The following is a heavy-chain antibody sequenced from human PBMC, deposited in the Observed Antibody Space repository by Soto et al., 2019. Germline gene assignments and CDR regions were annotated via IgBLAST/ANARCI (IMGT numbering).Heavy chain of an antibody. CDR1: GGSFSGYC. CDR2: INHSGST. V-gene: IGHV4-34*01. J-gene: IGHJ6*02. Sequence: ASETLSLTCAVDGGSFSGYCWPWIRQPPGTWLELIGEINHSGSTNYNPSLKSRVTISVDTSKNQFSLKLSSVTAADTAVYYCARSAGGYIVLGPADYYYGMDVWGQGTTVTVSS. D-gene: IGHD2-2*01. CDR3: ARSAGGYIVLGPADYYYGMDV.